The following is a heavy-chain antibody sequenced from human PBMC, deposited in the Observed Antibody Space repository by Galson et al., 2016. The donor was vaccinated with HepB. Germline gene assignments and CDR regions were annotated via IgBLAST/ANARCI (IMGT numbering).Heavy chain of an antibody. CDR1: GFTFSTCA. Sequence: SLRLSCAASGFTFSTCAMHWVRQAPGKGLEWVAVISYDGSNKYYADSVKGRFTISRDNSKNTLFLQMNSLRAEDTAVYYCAREFSNIRVYWGQGTLVTVSS. V-gene: IGHV3-30-3*01. CDR3: AREFSNIRVY. J-gene: IGHJ4*02. D-gene: IGHD2/OR15-2a*01. CDR2: ISYDGSNK.